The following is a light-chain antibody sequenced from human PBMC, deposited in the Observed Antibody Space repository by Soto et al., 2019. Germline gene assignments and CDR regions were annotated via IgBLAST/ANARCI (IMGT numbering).Light chain of an antibody. V-gene: IGLV2-23*01. J-gene: IGLJ2*01. CDR2: EDT. Sequence: QSVLTQPASVSGSPGQSITISCFGTRGDIGTYNVVSWYQQHPGKAPKLIIYEDTKRPSGVSSRFSGSKSGNTASLTISGLQGEDAADYHCCSYAGSYTLIFGGGTQLTVL. CDR3: CSYAGSYTLI. CDR1: RGDIGTYNV.